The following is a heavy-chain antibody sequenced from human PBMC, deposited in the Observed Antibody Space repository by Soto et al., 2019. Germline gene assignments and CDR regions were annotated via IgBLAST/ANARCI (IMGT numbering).Heavy chain of an antibody. D-gene: IGHD3-10*01. CDR2: ISSSGSTI. Sequence: QVQMVESGGGLVKPGGSLRLSCAASGFTFSDYYMSWIRQAPGKGLEWVSYISSSGSTIYHADSVKGRFPISRANAKNSLYLQMNSLRAEDTAVYYCARTSWFGELSLTAYYFDYWGQGTLVTVSS. V-gene: IGHV3-11*01. CDR3: ARTSWFGELSLTAYYFDY. CDR1: GFTFSDYY. J-gene: IGHJ4*02.